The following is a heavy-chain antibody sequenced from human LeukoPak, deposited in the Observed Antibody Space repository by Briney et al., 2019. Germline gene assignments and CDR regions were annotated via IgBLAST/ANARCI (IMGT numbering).Heavy chain of an antibody. CDR2: IKQDGSEK. Sequence: GGSLRLSCAASGFTFSNYWMSWVRQVAGKGLEWVANIKQDGSEKYYVDSVKGRFTISRDNAKNSLYLQMNSLRVEDTAVYYCAKGRPEASAGLSWFDPWGQGTLVTVPS. CDR1: GFTFSNYW. J-gene: IGHJ5*02. V-gene: IGHV3-7*01. CDR3: AKGRPEASAGLSWFDP. D-gene: IGHD1-14*01.